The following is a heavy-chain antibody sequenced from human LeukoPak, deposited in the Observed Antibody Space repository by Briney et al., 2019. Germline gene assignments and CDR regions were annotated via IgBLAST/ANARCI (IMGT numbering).Heavy chain of an antibody. CDR2: IYYSGST. Sequence: SETLSLTCTVSGGSISSYYWSWIRQPQGKGLEWIGYIYYSGSTNYNPSLKSRVTISVDTSKNQFSLKLSSVTAADTAVYYCARGQDGYNNRDPWYFDLWGRGTLVTVSS. J-gene: IGHJ2*01. CDR3: ARGQDGYNNRDPWYFDL. V-gene: IGHV4-59*01. D-gene: IGHD5-24*01. CDR1: GGSISSYY.